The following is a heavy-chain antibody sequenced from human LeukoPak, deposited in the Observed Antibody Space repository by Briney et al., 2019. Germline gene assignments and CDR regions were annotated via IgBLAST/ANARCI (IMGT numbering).Heavy chain of an antibody. J-gene: IGHJ4*02. V-gene: IGHV3-23*01. D-gene: IGHD5-18*01. Sequence: GGSLRLSCAASGFTFSSYAMSWVRQAPGKGLEWVSGISDSGSSTYYADSVKGRFTVSRDNSKNTLYLQMNSLRAEDTAVYHCARGATSEDTAIVTGYWGQGTLVTVSS. CDR1: GFTFSSYA. CDR2: ISDSGSST. CDR3: ARGATSEDTAIVTGY.